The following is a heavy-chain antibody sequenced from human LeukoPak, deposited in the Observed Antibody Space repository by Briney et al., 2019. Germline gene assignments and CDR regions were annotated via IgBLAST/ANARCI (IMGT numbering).Heavy chain of an antibody. Sequence: SGTLSLTCAVSGGSISSSNWWSWVRQPPGKGLEWIGEINHGGSTNYNPSLKSRVTISVDTSKNQFSLKLSSVTAADTAVYYCARANWNFYYYYYMDVWGKGTTVTVSS. D-gene: IGHD1-7*01. V-gene: IGHV4-4*02. J-gene: IGHJ6*03. CDR3: ARANWNFYYYYYMDV. CDR1: GGSISSSNW. CDR2: INHGGST.